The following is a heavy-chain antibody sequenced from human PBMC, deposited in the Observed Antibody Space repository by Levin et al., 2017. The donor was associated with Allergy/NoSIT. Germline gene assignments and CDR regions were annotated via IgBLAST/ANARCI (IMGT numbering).Heavy chain of an antibody. J-gene: IGHJ4*02. CDR1: GFTFDDYA. V-gene: IGHV3-9*01. CDR3: AKDIWRSGWNGVGVQGTDY. Sequence: LSLTCAASGFTFDDYAMHWVRQAPGKGLEWVSGISWNSGSIGYADSVKGRFTISRDNAKNSLYLQMNSLRAEDTALYYCAKDIWRSGWNGVGVQGTDYWGQGTLVTVSS. CDR2: ISWNSGSI. D-gene: IGHD6-19*01.